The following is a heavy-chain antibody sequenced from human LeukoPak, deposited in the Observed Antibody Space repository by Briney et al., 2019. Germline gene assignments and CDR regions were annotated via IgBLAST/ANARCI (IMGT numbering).Heavy chain of an antibody. D-gene: IGHD6-19*01. Sequence: GGSLRLSCAASGFTFDDYGMSWVRQAPGKGLEWVSGINWNGGSTGYADSVKGRFTISRDNAKNSLYLQMNSLRAEVTALYYCARRGIAVAGNDYWGQGTLVTVSS. CDR2: INWNGGST. CDR3: ARRGIAVAGNDY. J-gene: IGHJ4*02. CDR1: GFTFDDYG. V-gene: IGHV3-20*04.